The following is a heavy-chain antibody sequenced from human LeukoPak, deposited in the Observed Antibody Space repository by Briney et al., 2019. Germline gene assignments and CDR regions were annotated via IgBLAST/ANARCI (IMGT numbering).Heavy chain of an antibody. CDR3: ARDKLEEQLNWFDP. CDR2: IYTSGST. CDR1: GGSISSYY. Sequence: SETLSPTCTVSGGSISSYYWSWIRQPAGKGLEWIGRIYTSGSTNYNPSLKSRVTMSVDTSKNQFSLKLSSVTAADTAVYYCARDKLEEQLNWFDPWGQGTLVTVSS. V-gene: IGHV4-4*07. J-gene: IGHJ5*02. D-gene: IGHD6-13*01.